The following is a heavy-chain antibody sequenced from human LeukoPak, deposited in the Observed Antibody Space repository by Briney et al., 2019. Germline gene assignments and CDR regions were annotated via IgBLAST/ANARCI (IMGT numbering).Heavy chain of an antibody. Sequence: GGSLRLSCAASGFTFSSYWMHWVRQAPGKGLEWVSVIYSSGSTYYADSMKGRFTISRDNSKNTLYLQMNSLRVEDTAVYYCARAHYSGNYGDFDYWGQGTLVTVSS. CDR2: IYSSGST. CDR1: GFTFSSYW. J-gene: IGHJ4*02. V-gene: IGHV3-53*01. D-gene: IGHD1-26*01. CDR3: ARAHYSGNYGDFDY.